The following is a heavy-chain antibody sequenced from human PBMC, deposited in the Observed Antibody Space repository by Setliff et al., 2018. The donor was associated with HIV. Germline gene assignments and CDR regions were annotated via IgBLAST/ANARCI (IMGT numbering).Heavy chain of an antibody. CDR2: IIPLFGTT. Sequence: SVQVSCKASVGIFSSYAFRWVRQAPGQGLEWMGGIIPLFGTTDYAQKLQGRLTITTDDSTSTAYMELSRLSSEDKAGDYCARAYQILVKFYYYMDVWGKGTTVTVSS. D-gene: IGHD2-8*02. J-gene: IGHJ6*03. V-gene: IGHV1-69*05. CDR3: ARAYQILVKFYYYMDV. CDR1: VGIFSSYA.